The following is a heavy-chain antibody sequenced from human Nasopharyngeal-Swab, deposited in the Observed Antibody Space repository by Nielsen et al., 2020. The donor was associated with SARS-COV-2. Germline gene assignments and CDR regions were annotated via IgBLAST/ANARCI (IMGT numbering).Heavy chain of an antibody. CDR3: ARGSSADSGWGYY. J-gene: IGHJ4*02. CDR2: INNDGSST. CDR1: GFTFSSYW. D-gene: IGHD2-15*01. Sequence: GESLKISCAASGFTFSSYWMHWVRQVPGKGLVWVPRINNDGSSTYYADSVKGRFTISRDNAKNTLYLQMNSLRAEDTAVYYCARGSSADSGWGYYWGQGTLVTVSS. V-gene: IGHV3-74*01.